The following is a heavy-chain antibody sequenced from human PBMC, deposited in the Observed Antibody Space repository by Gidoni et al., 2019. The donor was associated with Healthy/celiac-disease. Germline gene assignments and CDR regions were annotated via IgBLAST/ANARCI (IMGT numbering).Heavy chain of an antibody. CDR1: GFTFSSYA. V-gene: IGHV3-64D*09. J-gene: IGHJ4*02. CDR3: VKDWLPYYNYDFWSGYSDY. CDR2: ISSNGGST. D-gene: IGHD3-3*01. Sequence: EVQLVESGGGLVQPGGSLRLSCSASGFTFSSYAMHWVRQAPGKGLEYVSAISSNGGSTYYADSVKGRFTISRDNSKNTLYLQLSSLRAEDTAVYYCVKDWLPYYNYDFWSGYSDYWGQGTLVTVSS.